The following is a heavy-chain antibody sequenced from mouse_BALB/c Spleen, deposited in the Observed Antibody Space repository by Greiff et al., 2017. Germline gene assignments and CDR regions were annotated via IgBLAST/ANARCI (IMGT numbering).Heavy chain of an antibody. CDR1: GYTFTDYN. J-gene: IGHJ2*01. D-gene: IGHD4-1*01. V-gene: IGHV1S29*02. CDR3: ARELGLYYFDY. CDR2: IYPYNGGT. Sequence: VHVKQSGPELVKPGASVKISCKASGYTFTDYNMHWVKQSHGKSLEWIGYIYPYNGGTGYNQKFKSKATLTVDNSSSTAYMELRSLTSEDSAVYYCARELGLYYFDYWGQGTTLTVSS.